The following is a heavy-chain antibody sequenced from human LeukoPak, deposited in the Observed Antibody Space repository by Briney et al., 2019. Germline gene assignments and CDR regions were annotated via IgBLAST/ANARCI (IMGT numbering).Heavy chain of an antibody. CDR2: IYYSGST. V-gene: IGHV4-39*01. CDR3: ARCGYYDFWSGYNPATFDY. D-gene: IGHD3-3*01. Sequence: PSETLSLTCTVSGGSISSSSYYWGWIRQPPGKGLEWIGSIYYSGSTYYNPSLKSRVTISLDTSKNQFSLKLSSVTAADTAVYYCARCGYYDFWSGYNPATFDYWGQETLVTVSS. CDR1: GGSISSSSYY. J-gene: IGHJ4*02.